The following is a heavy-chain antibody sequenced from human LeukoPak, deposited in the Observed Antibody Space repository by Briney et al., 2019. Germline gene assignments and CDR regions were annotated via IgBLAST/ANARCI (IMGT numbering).Heavy chain of an antibody. CDR2: FDPENGET. Sequence: APVKVSCKVSGYTLTELSMHWVRQAPGKGLEWMGGFDPENGETIYAQKFQGRVTMTEDTSTDTAYMELSSLRSEDTAVYYCASTIFGVVIHLGYWGQGTLVTVSS. D-gene: IGHD3-3*01. V-gene: IGHV1-24*01. CDR3: ASTIFGVVIHLGY. J-gene: IGHJ4*02. CDR1: GYTLTELS.